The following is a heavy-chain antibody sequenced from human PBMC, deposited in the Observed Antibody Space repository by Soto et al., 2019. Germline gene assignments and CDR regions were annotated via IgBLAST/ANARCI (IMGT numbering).Heavy chain of an antibody. V-gene: IGHV3-30*18. Sequence: QVQLVESGGRVVQPGRSLRLSCAASGFTFSSYGMHWVRQAPGKGLEWVAVISYDGSNKYYADSVKGRFTISRDNSKNTLYLQMNSLRAEDTAVYYCAKDRYGDFLFDYWGQGTLVTVSS. CDR2: ISYDGSNK. CDR1: GFTFSSYG. CDR3: AKDRYGDFLFDY. J-gene: IGHJ4*02. D-gene: IGHD4-17*01.